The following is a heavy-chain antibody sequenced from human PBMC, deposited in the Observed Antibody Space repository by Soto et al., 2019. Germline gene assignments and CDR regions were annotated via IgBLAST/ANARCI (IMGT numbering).Heavy chain of an antibody. CDR2: ISGSGGST. D-gene: IGHD4-4*01. V-gene: IGHV3-23*01. J-gene: IGHJ4*02. CDR1: GLTFSSYA. CDR3: AKTVTQTKPTLFHY. Sequence: EVQLLESGGGLVQPGGSLRLSCAASGLTFSSYAMSWVRQAPGKGLEWVSAISGSGGSTYYADSVKGRFTISRDNSKNTLYLQMNSLRAKDTAVYYGAKTVTQTKPTLFHYCGQGTLVTVSS.